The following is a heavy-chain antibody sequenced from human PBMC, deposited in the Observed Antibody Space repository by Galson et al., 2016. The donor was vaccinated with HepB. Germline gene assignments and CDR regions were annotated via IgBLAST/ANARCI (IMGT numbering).Heavy chain of an antibody. CDR1: GYTFTSYG. CDR3: ARGRWGYCTTTSCYKGMDV. V-gene: IGHV1-8*02. D-gene: IGHD2-2*02. J-gene: IGHJ6*02. CDR2: MNPNNGNT. Sequence: SVKVSCKASGYTFTSYGISWVRQAPGQGLEWMGWMNPNNGNTAYAQNFQGRLTLTRNTSITTAYMELSSLRSEDTAVYYCARGRWGYCTTTSCYKGMDVWDQGTMVTGSS.